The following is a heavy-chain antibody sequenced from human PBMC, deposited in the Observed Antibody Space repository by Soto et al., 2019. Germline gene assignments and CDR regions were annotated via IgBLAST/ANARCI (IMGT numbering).Heavy chain of an antibody. V-gene: IGHV3-15*07. J-gene: IGHJ4*02. CDR3: TTSSGWDYYFDY. D-gene: IGHD6-19*01. CDR2: IKSKTDGGTT. Sequence: EVQLVESGGGLVKPGGSLRLSCAASGFTFSNAWMNWVRQAPGKGLEWVGRIKSKTDGGTTDYAAPVKGRFTISRDDSKNTLYLQMNRLKTEDTAVYYCTTSSGWDYYFDYWGQGTLVTVSS. CDR1: GFTFSNAW.